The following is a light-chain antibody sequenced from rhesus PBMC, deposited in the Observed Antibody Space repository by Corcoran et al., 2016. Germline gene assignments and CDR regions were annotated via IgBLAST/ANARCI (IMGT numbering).Light chain of an antibody. CDR2: KAS. J-gene: IGKJ1*01. Sequence: DIRMTQSPSSLSASVGDTVTISCRASQTIRSWLAWYQQKPGKAPNLLINKASYLQTGVPSRFSGGGSGTDFTLTISSLQSEDFATYYCQQYTGTPPTFGRGTKVEI. CDR3: QQYTGTPPT. CDR1: QTIRSW. V-gene: IGKV1-22*01.